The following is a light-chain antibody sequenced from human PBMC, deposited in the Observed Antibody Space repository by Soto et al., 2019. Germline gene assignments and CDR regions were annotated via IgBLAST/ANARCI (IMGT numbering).Light chain of an antibody. Sequence: QSALTQPPSVSAAPGQKVTISCSGTSSNIGNTRVSWYQHLPGAAPKLLIFDNHERPSGIPDRFSGSKSGTSATLDITGLQTGDEADYYCGTWDNSLSVVVFGGGTKVTVL. J-gene: IGLJ2*01. CDR1: SSNIGNTR. CDR3: GTWDNSLSVVV. V-gene: IGLV1-51*01. CDR2: DNH.